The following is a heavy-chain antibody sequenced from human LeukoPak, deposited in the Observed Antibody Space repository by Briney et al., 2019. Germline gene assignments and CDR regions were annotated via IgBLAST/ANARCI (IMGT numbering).Heavy chain of an antibody. V-gene: IGHV3-23*01. CDR3: AKDRPSSGWPTYYMDV. Sequence: GGSLRLSCAASGFTLSSYAMSWVRQAPGKGLEWVSAISDSGNTYHADSVKGRFTISRDNSKNTLYLQMNSLRAEDTAVYYCAKDRPSSGWPTYYMDVWGKGTTVTVSS. J-gene: IGHJ6*03. CDR1: GFTLSSYA. D-gene: IGHD6-19*01. CDR2: ISDSGNT.